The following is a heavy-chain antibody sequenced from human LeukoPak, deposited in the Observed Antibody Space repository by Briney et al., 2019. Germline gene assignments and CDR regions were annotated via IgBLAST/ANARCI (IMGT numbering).Heavy chain of an antibody. CDR2: ISSSSSYI. J-gene: IGHJ3*02. V-gene: IGHV3-21*01. D-gene: IGHD6-25*01. CDR3: ARLAAQDAFDI. Sequence: PGGSLRLSCAASGFTFSSYEMNWVRQAPGKGLEWVSSISSSSSYIYYADSVKGRFTISRDNAKNSLYLQMNSLRAEDTAVYYCARLAAQDAFDIWGQGTMVTVSS. CDR1: GFTFSSYE.